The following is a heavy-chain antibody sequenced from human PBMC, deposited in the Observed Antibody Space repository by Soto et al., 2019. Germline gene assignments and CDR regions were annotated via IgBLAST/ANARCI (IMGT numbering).Heavy chain of an antibody. D-gene: IGHD2-21*02. Sequence: EVQLVESGGGLVQPAGSLKLSCAASGFTFSGSAMHWVRQASGKGLEWVGRIRSKANNYATAYAASVKGRFTISRDDSKNTAYLQMNSLKTEDTAVYYCTRHALQYCGGDCYLLPYFDLWGRGTLVTVSS. CDR2: IRSKANNYAT. CDR1: GFTFSGSA. CDR3: TRHALQYCGGDCYLLPYFDL. J-gene: IGHJ2*01. V-gene: IGHV3-73*02.